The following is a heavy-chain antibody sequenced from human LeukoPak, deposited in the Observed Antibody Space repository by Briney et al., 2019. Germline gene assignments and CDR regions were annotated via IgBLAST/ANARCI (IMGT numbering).Heavy chain of an antibody. J-gene: IGHJ4*02. Sequence: GASVKVSCKASGYTFTGCYMHWVRQAPGQGLEWMGWINPNSGGTNYAQKFQGRVTMTRDTSISTAYMELSRLRSDDTAVYYCATGLYRYYGSGSYVDYWGQGTLVTVSS. V-gene: IGHV1-2*02. CDR2: INPNSGGT. CDR1: GYTFTGCY. D-gene: IGHD3-10*01. CDR3: ATGLYRYYGSGSYVDY.